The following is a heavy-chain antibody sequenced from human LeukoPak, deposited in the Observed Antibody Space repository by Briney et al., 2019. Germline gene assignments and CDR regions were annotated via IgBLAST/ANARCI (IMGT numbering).Heavy chain of an antibody. CDR2: ISSSSSYI. D-gene: IGHD4-4*01. CDR3: ARNSLKYYSNDY. V-gene: IGHV3-21*01. J-gene: IGHJ4*02. CDR1: GFTFSSYS. Sequence: GGSLRLSCAASGFTFSSYSMNWVRQAPGKGLEWVSSISSSSSYIYYADSVKGRFTISRDNSKNTLYLQMNSLRAEDTAVYYCARNSLKYYSNDYWGQGTLVTVSS.